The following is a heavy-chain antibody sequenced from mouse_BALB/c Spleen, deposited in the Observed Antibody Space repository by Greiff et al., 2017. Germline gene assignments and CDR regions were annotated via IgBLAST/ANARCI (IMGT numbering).Heavy chain of an antibody. J-gene: IGHJ2*01. Sequence: EVKLMESGGGLVKPGGSLKLSCAASGFAFSSYDMSWVRQTPEKRLEWVAYISSGGGSTYYPDTVKGRFTISRDNPKNTLFLQMTSLRSEDTAMYYCARREGYDYDEGVSFDYWGQGTTLTVSS. CDR2: ISSGGGST. CDR3: ARREGYDYDEGVSFDY. V-gene: IGHV5-12-1*01. D-gene: IGHD2-4*01. CDR1: GFAFSSYD.